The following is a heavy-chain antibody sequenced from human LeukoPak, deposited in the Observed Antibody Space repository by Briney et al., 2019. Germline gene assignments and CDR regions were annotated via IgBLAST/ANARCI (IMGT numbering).Heavy chain of an antibody. D-gene: IGHD3-10*01. CDR2: ISSDGSTI. CDR3: ARDSRGAFDI. V-gene: IGHV3-11*01. J-gene: IGHJ3*02. Sequence: GGSLRPSCAASGFTFSDYYINWIRQAPGKGLEWISYISSDGSTIYSADSVKGRFTISRDNAKHSLYLQMNSLRAEDTAVYYCARDSRGAFDIWGQGTMVTVSS. CDR1: GFTFSDYY.